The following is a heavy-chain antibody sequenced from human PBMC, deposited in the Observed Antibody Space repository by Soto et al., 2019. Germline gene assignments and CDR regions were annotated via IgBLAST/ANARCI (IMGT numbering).Heavy chain of an antibody. J-gene: IGHJ4*02. CDR1: GGSISSYY. D-gene: IGHD6-13*01. Sequence: QVQLQESGPGLVKPSETLSLTCTVSGGSISSYYWSCLRHPPGKGLEWIGYIYYSGSTNYNPSLKNRVTISLDTSNNQYSLKLSSVTAADTAVYYCAGQYSSSWLDSWGQGTLVTVSS. CDR2: IYYSGST. V-gene: IGHV4-59*08. CDR3: AGQYSSSWLDS.